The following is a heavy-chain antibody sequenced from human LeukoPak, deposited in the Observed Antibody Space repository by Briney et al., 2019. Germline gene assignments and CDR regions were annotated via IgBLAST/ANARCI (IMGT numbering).Heavy chain of an antibody. CDR2: IHYSGST. CDR1: GGSISTFY. J-gene: IGHJ4*02. CDR3: ARHEAGGYSSY. V-gene: IGHV4-59*08. Sequence: SETLSLTCTVSGGSISTFYWSWIRQPPGKELEWIGYIHYSGSTNYNPSLKSRVTILLDTSKNQFSLNLRSVTAADTAVYYCARHEAGGYSSYWGQGTLVTVSS. D-gene: IGHD6-13*01.